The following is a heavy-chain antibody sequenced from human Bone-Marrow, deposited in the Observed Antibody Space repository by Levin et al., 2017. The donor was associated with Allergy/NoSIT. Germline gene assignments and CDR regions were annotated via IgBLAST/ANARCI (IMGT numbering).Heavy chain of an antibody. Sequence: SQTLSLTCAVYGGSFSGYYWSWIRQPPGKGLEWIGEINHSGSTNYNPSLKSRVTISVDTSKNQFSLKLSSVTAADTAVYYCARGSDTAMVTSIDYWGQGTLVTVSS. CDR2: INHSGST. V-gene: IGHV4-34*01. J-gene: IGHJ4*02. CDR3: ARGSDTAMVTSIDY. D-gene: IGHD5-18*01. CDR1: GGSFSGYY.